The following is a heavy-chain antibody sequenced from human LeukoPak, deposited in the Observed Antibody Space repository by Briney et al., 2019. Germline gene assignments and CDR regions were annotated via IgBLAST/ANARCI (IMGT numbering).Heavy chain of an antibody. Sequence: GGSLRLSCAASGFRFSNYAMSWVRQAPGKGLEWVSAISGNGGSLYYPDSVKGRFTISRDNSKSELYLQVNSLRAEDTAVYYCAKRDAYDSSGFSPLFDYWGQGTLVTVSS. J-gene: IGHJ4*02. CDR2: ISGNGGSL. V-gene: IGHV3-23*01. CDR3: AKRDAYDSSGFSPLFDY. D-gene: IGHD3-22*01. CDR1: GFRFSNYA.